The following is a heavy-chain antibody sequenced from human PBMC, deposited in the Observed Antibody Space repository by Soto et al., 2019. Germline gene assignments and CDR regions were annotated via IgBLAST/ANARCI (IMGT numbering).Heavy chain of an antibody. CDR3: AKENNSCLVY. CDR1: GFTFDDYA. Sequence: EVQLAESGGGLVQPGRSLRLSCAASGFTFDDYAMHWVRQAPGKGLEWVSGISWNSGSIGYADSVKGRFTISRDNAKNSLYLQMNSLRAEDTALYYCAKENNSCLVYWGQGTLVTVSS. D-gene: IGHD3-16*01. J-gene: IGHJ4*02. V-gene: IGHV3-9*01. CDR2: ISWNSGSI.